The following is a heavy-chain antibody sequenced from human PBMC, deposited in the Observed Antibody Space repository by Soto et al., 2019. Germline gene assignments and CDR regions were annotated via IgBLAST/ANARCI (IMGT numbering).Heavy chain of an antibody. J-gene: IGHJ4*02. CDR1: GFSLTTSGVG. CDR2: IYWDDDK. CDR3: AHRVLRTVFGLVTTTAIYFDF. D-gene: IGHD3-3*01. V-gene: IGHV2-5*02. Sequence: SGPNAGEPTETLTLTCRFSGFSLTTSGVGVGWIRQPPGKAPEGLALIYWDDDKRYSASLKSRLTITKDTSKNQVVLTVSDLDPTDTATYYCAHRVLRTVFGLVTTTAIYFDFWGQ.